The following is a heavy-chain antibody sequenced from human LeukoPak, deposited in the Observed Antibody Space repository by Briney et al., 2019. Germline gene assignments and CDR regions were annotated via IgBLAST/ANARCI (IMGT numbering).Heavy chain of an antibody. D-gene: IGHD2-8*01. J-gene: IGHJ4*02. Sequence: PSETLSLTCSVSGGSISSFYWSWIRQPAGKGLEWIGEINHSGSTNYNPSLKSRVTISVDTSKNQFSLKLSSVTAADTAVYYCARGRSNGWFYWGQGTLVTVSS. V-gene: IGHV4-34*01. CDR3: ARGRSNGWFY. CDR1: GGSISSFY. CDR2: INHSGST.